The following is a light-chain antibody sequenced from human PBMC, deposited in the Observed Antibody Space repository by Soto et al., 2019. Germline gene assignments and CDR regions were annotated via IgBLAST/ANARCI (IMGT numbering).Light chain of an antibody. CDR1: SSDVGSYNL. CDR3: CSYAGSRV. V-gene: IGLV2-23*01. J-gene: IGLJ3*02. CDR2: EGS. Sequence: QSALTLPASVSGSPGQSITISCTGTSSDVGSYNLVSWYQQHPGKAPKLMIYEGSKRPSGVSNRFSGSKSGNTDSLTISGLHAQDEADYYCCSYAGSRVFGGGTKLTVL.